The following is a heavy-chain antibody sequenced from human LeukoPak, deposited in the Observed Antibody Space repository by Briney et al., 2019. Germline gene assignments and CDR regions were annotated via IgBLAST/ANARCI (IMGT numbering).Heavy chain of an antibody. J-gene: IGHJ4*02. Sequence: GGSLRLSCTASGFTFSAFWMSWVRHIPGEGLEWLATIKGDGTEKEYAASVKDRLTISRDNGKNSLSLQIDSLRVEDTAVYYCAKDRGWLQYDYWGQGTLVPVSS. D-gene: IGHD4-11*01. CDR2: IKGDGTEK. CDR1: GFTFSAFW. CDR3: AKDRGWLQYDY. V-gene: IGHV3-7*04.